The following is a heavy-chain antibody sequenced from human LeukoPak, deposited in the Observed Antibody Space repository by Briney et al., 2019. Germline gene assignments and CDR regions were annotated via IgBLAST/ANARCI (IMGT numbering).Heavy chain of an antibody. J-gene: IGHJ4*02. D-gene: IGHD3-22*01. Sequence: PGRSLTLSCAASGFTFSSYCIHWVRQAPGKGLEWVAVISNDGSDKSYAAPVKGRFTIYRDNSKNTLYLQMNSLRAEDTAVYLCAKGTVIGRYFFDSWGRGTLVTVSS. CDR2: ISNDGSDK. CDR1: GFTFSSYC. CDR3: AKGTVIGRYFFDS. V-gene: IGHV3-30*18.